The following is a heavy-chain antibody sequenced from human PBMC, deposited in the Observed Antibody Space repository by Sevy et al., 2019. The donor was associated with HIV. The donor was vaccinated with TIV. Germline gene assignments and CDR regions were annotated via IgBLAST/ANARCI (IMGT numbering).Heavy chain of an antibody. D-gene: IGHD1-26*01. J-gene: IGHJ3*02. CDR2: ISAYNGNT. Sequence: ASVKVSCKASGYTFTSYGISWVRQAPGQGLEWMGWISAYNGNTNYAQKLQGRVTMTTDTSTSTAYMELRSLRSDDTAVYYCARDPPRYSGSYFLGRDAFDIWGQRTMVTVSS. CDR3: ARDPPRYSGSYFLGRDAFDI. CDR1: GYTFTSYG. V-gene: IGHV1-18*01.